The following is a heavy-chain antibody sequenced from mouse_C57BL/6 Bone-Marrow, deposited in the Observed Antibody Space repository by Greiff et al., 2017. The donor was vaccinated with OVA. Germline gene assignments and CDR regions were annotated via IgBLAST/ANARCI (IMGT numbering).Heavy chain of an antibody. V-gene: IGHV5-12*01. CDR2: ISNGGGST. CDR1: GFTFSDYY. Sequence: EVQVVESGGGLVQPGGSLKLSCAASGFTFSDYYMYWVRQTPEKRLEWVAYISNGGGSTYYPDTVKGRFTISRENAKNTLYLQMSRLKSEDTAMYYCARLDADYYAIDYWGQGTSVTVSS. CDR3: ARLDADYYAIDY. J-gene: IGHJ4*01.